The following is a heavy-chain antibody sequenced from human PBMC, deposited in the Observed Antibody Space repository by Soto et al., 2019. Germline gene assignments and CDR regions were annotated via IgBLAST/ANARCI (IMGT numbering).Heavy chain of an antibody. CDR1: GYTFTSYA. CDR2: INAGNGNT. V-gene: IGHV1-3*01. D-gene: IGHD5-12*01. CDR3: ARVSLFPGYECMDG. Sequence: VAVKSSCNDSGYTFTSYAMHWVRQAPGQRLECMGWINAGNGNTKYSQKFQGRVTINRDTSASTAYMELSSRRSEDTAVYYCARVSLFPGYECMDGWGQGDTVTVSS. J-gene: IGHJ6*02.